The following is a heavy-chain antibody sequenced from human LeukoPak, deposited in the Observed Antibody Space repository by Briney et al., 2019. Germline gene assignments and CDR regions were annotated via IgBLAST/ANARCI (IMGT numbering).Heavy chain of an antibody. V-gene: IGHV4-38-2*02. CDR3: SGVDRCTSCFDVDY. Sequence: PSETLSLTCTVSGYSITSSYYWGWLRQPPGKGLEWFGSFFLNGSTYYNPSLKSRVTISVDTSKNQLSLPLSSVTAADTAVYYFSGVDRCTSCFDVDYWGQGTLVTVSS. CDR2: FFLNGST. CDR1: GYSITSSYY. J-gene: IGHJ4*02. D-gene: IGHD2-2*01.